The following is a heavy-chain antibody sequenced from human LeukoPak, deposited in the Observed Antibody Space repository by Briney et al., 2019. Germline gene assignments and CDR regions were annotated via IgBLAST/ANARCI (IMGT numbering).Heavy chain of an antibody. D-gene: IGHD1-26*01. CDR3: AKERREQSRDNYFDY. Sequence: PGGSLRLSCVASGFTFSNYAMSWVRPAPGRGRAWVSVISGSGLTTFYADSVKGRLTISRDNSKNTLYLQMNSLRAEDTAVYYCAKERREQSRDNYFDYWGQGTLVTVSS. V-gene: IGHV3-23*01. CDR2: ISGSGLTT. CDR1: GFTFSNYA. J-gene: IGHJ4*02.